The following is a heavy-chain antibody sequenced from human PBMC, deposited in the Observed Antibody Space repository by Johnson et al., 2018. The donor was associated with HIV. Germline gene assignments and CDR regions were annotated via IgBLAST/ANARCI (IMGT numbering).Heavy chain of an antibody. J-gene: IGHJ3*02. D-gene: IGHD3-22*01. V-gene: IGHV3-30*18. CDR2: ISYDGSNK. CDR3: AKDTAGYYYDSSASGAFDI. Sequence: QVQLVESGGGVVRPGGSLRLSCAASGFTFDDYGMHWVRQAPGKGLEWVAVISYDGSNKYYADSVKGRFTISRDNSKNTLYLQMNSLRPEDTALYYCAKDTAGYYYDSSASGAFDIWGQGTMVTVSS. CDR1: GFTFDDYG.